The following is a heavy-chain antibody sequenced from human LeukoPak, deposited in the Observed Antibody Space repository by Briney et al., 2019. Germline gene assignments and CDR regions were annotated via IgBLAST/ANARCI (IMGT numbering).Heavy chain of an antibody. V-gene: IGHV4-61*02. D-gene: IGHD3-22*01. CDR3: ARQGGYYDSSGYADY. Sequence: PSETLSLTCTVSGGSISSGSYYWSWIRQPAGKGLEWIGRIYTSGSTNYNPSLKSRVTISVDASKNQFSLKLSSVTAADTAVYYCARQGGYYDSSGYADYWGQGTLVTVSS. CDR2: IYTSGST. CDR1: GGSISSGSYY. J-gene: IGHJ4*02.